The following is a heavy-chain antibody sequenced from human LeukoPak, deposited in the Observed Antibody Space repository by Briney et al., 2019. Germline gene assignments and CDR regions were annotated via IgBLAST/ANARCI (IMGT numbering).Heavy chain of an antibody. D-gene: IGHD3-22*01. CDR3: ARWSYDSNLFDY. Sequence: PGGSLRLSCAASGFTLSKYSMNWVRQAPGKGLEWVSYINSPGSTIYYADSVKGRFTISRDNANNSLYLQMNSLRAEDTAVYYCARWSYDSNLFDYWGQGTLVTVSS. CDR2: INSPGSTI. J-gene: IGHJ4*02. V-gene: IGHV3-48*04. CDR1: GFTLSKYS.